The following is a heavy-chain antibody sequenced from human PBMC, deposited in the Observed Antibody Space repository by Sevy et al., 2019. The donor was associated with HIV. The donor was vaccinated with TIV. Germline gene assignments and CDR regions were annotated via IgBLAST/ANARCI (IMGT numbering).Heavy chain of an antibody. CDR1: GYTFTDFY. J-gene: IGHJ2*01. Sequence: ASVKVSCKASGYTFTDFYIHWVRQAPGQGLEWMGWINPKTGGTNNEQKFQDRVTMSRDTSISTHFIEMTRLRSDDTAVYYCARGIAAGGTDWYFDLWGRDTLVTVSS. CDR2: INPKTGGT. D-gene: IGHD6-13*01. V-gene: IGHV1-2*02. CDR3: ARGIAAGGTDWYFDL.